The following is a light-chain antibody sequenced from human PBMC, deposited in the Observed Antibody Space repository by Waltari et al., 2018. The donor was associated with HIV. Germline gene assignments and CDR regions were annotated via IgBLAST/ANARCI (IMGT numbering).Light chain of an antibody. Sequence: QSALTQPASVSGSPGPSITISCTGTSSDVGGYYYCSWYHQPPDKAPKLMIYEGSNRPAGVSNRFSGSKSGNTASLTISGLQAEDEADYYCSSYTSASTLVLFGGGTKLTVL. V-gene: IGLV2-14*01. CDR2: EGS. CDR1: SSDVGGYYY. J-gene: IGLJ2*01. CDR3: SSYTSASTLVL.